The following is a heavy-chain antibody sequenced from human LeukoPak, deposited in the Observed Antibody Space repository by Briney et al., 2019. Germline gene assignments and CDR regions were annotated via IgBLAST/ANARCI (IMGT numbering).Heavy chain of an antibody. CDR2: INHSGST. CDR1: GGSFSGYY. V-gene: IGHV4-34*01. J-gene: IGHJ4*02. CDR3: ARDRGIQLWNFDY. Sequence: SETLSLTCAVYGGSFSGYYWSWIRQPPGKGLEWIGEINHSGSTNYNPSLKSRVTISVDTSKSQFSLKLSSVTAADTAVYYCARDRGIQLWNFDYWGQGTLVTVSS. D-gene: IGHD5-18*01.